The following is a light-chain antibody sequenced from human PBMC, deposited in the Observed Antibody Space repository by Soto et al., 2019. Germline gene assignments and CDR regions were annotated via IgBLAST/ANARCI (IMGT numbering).Light chain of an antibody. CDR3: AAWDDSLNGYVV. J-gene: IGLJ2*01. Sequence: QAVLTQPPSACGTPGQRVTISCSGTSSNIGSKTVNWYQQLPGTAPKLLIYSNSQRPSGVPDRFSGSKSGTSASLAISGLQSEDEADYYCAAWDDSLNGYVVFGGGTQLTVL. CDR1: SSNIGSKT. V-gene: IGLV1-44*01. CDR2: SNS.